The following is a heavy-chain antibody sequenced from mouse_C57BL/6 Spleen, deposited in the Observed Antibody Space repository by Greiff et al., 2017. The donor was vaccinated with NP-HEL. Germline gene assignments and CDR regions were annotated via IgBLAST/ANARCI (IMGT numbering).Heavy chain of an antibody. CDR1: GYTFTSYW. CDR2: IDPSDSET. CDR3: ARGYDSWFAY. V-gene: IGHV1-52*01. J-gene: IGHJ3*01. D-gene: IGHD2-4*01. Sequence: VKLQQPGAELVRPGSSVKLSCKASGYTFTSYWMHWVKQRPIQGLEWIGNIDPSDSETHYNQKFKDKATLTVDKSSSTAYMQLSSLTSEDSAIYYCARGYDSWFAYWGQGTLVTVSA.